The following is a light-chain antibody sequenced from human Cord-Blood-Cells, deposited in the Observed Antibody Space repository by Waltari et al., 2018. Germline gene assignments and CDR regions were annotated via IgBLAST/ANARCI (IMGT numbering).Light chain of an antibody. Sequence: DIQMTQSPSSLPAFVGDRVTITCQASQDISNYLNWYQQKPGKAPKLLIYDASNLETGVPSRFSGSGSGTDFTFTISSLQPEDIATYYCQQYDNLPITFGQGTRLEIK. CDR3: QQYDNLPIT. CDR1: QDISNY. J-gene: IGKJ5*01. V-gene: IGKV1-33*01. CDR2: DAS.